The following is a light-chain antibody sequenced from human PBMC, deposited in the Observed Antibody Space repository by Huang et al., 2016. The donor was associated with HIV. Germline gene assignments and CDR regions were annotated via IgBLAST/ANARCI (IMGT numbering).Light chain of an antibody. CDR2: GAS. V-gene: IGKV3-20*01. J-gene: IGKJ3*01. CDR3: QQYGSSRIFT. Sequence: EIVLTQSPGTLSLSPGERATLSCRASQSVSSSYLAWYQQKPGQAPRLLIYGASSRATGIPNRVNGSGSGTDFTLTISRLEPEDFAVYYCQQYGSSRIFTFGPGTKVDIK. CDR1: QSVSSSY.